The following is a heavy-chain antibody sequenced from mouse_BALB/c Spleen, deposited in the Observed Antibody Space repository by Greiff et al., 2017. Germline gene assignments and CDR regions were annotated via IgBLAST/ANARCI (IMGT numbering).Heavy chain of an antibody. CDR1: GFSLTSYG. D-gene: IGHD1-1*01. CDR3: ARIYGSSDYFDY. J-gene: IGHJ2*01. Sequence: VQVVESGPGLVAPSQSLSITCTVSGFSLTSYGVHWVRQPPGKGLEWLGVIWAGGSTNYNSALMSRLSISKDNSKSQVFLKMNSLQTDDTAMYYCARIYGSSDYFDYWGQGTTLTVSS. V-gene: IGHV2-9*02. CDR2: IWAGGST.